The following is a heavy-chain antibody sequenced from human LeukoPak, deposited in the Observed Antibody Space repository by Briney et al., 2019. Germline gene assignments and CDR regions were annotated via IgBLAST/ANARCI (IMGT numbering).Heavy chain of an antibody. J-gene: IGHJ4*02. CDR3: ARSTGSTMFIDY. CDR1: GGSISPYY. D-gene: IGHD3-10*02. Sequence: PSETLSLTCTVSGGSISPYYWSWIRQPQGKGLEWLGYIYYSGSTDYHPSLKSRVAISVDTSKNEFSLKLSSVTAADTAVYYCARSTGSTMFIDYWGQGTLVTVSS. CDR2: IYYSGST. V-gene: IGHV4-59*01.